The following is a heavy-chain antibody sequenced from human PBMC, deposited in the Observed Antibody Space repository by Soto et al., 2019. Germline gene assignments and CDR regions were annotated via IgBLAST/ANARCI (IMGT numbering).Heavy chain of an antibody. CDR1: GGSISSYY. V-gene: IGHV4-59*01. CDR3: ARAYCSSTSCYAPRYFDL. Sequence: QVQLQESGPGLVKPSETLSLTCTVSGGSISSYYWSWIRQPPGKGLEWIGYIYYSGSTNYNPSLKSRVTISVDTSKIQFSLKLSSVTAADTAVYYCARAYCSSTSCYAPRYFDLWGRGTLVTVSS. D-gene: IGHD2-2*01. CDR2: IYYSGST. J-gene: IGHJ2*01.